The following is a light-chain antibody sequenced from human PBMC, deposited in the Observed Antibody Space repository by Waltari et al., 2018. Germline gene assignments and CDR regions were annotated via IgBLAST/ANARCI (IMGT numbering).Light chain of an antibody. CDR2: GAS. CDR1: QSVGSN. CDR3: QHYNIWPPGYT. Sequence: EMVMTQSPATLSVSPGERATLSCRASQSVGSNVAWYQQKPGQAPRLLIYGASTRATVIPARFSSSGSGTEFTLTISSLQSEDFAVYYCQHYNIWPPGYTFGQGTKLEIK. V-gene: IGKV3-15*01. J-gene: IGKJ2*01.